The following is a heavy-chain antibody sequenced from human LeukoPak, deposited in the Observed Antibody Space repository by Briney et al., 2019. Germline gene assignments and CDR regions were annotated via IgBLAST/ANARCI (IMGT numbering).Heavy chain of an antibody. D-gene: IGHD6-13*01. Sequence: GGSLRLSCAASGFTFSSYAMSWVRQAPGKGLEWVSAISGSGGSTYYADSVKGRFTISRDNSKNTLYLQMNSLRAEDTAVYYCASLTGWYSSSSGAFDIWGQGTMVTVSS. V-gene: IGHV3-23*01. J-gene: IGHJ3*02. CDR3: ASLTGWYSSSSGAFDI. CDR2: ISGSGGST. CDR1: GFTFSSYA.